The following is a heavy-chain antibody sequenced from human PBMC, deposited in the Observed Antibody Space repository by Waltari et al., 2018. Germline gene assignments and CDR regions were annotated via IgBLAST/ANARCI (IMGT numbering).Heavy chain of an antibody. V-gene: IGHV3-7*01. D-gene: IGHD1-26*01. CDR1: IFSRYW. CDR2: IKEDGTMT. J-gene: IGHJ4*02. Sequence: IFSRYWMAWVRQAPGKGLEWVAHIKEDGTMTFYVDSVKGRFTIFKDDAKNTVFLQMSSLRVEDTAIYYCVRAGWELDYWGQGALVTVSS. CDR3: VRAGWELDY.